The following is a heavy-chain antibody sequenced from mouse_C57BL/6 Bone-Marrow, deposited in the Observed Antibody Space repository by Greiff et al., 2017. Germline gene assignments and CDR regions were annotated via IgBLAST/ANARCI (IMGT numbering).Heavy chain of an antibody. D-gene: IGHD1-1*01. J-gene: IGHJ3*01. CDR3: ARRDYYGSCTFAY. V-gene: IGHV1-58*01. CDR1: GYTFTSYG. CDR2: IYTGNGYT. Sequence: VQLKQSGAELVRPGSSVKMSCKTSGYTFTSYGINWVKQRPGQGLEWIGYIYTGNGYTEYNEKFKGKATLTSDTSSSTAYMKLRSLTSADSTIYFGARRDYYGSCTFAYWGQGTLVTVSA.